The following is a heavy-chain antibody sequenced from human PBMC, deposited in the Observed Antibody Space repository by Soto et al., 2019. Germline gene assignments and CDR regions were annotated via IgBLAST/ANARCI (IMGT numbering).Heavy chain of an antibody. V-gene: IGHV3-30-3*01. Sequence: GGSLRLSCAASGFRFINYALHWVRQAPGKGLECVSVISYDGSNRYYSDSVKGRFTISRDHSRYTLYLQMNSLTPEDTAIYYCARDTSYYYRLDVWAQGPTVTVSS. CDR2: ISYDGSNR. CDR3: ARDTSYYYRLDV. CDR1: GFRFINYA. J-gene: IGHJ6*02.